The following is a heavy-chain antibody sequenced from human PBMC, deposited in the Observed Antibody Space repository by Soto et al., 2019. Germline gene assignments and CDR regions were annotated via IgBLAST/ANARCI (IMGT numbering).Heavy chain of an antibody. CDR3: AREENCGGGTCYSEYFHR. D-gene: IGHD2-15*01. CDR1: GYLFTAYS. V-gene: IGHV1-46*01. J-gene: IGHJ1*01. CDR2: VNPSGGST. Sequence: ASVKVSCKASGYLFTAYSMHWVRLAPGQGXEWMGVVNPSGGSTKYAQNFQGRVTMTRDTSTTTIYMELSSLRSDDTAIYYCAREENCGGGTCYSEYFHRWGQGTLVTVSS.